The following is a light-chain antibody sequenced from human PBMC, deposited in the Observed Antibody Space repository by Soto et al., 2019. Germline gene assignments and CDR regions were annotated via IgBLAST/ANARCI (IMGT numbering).Light chain of an antibody. V-gene: IGLV2-14*03. CDR3: CSYSVSDTIVV. Sequence: QSALAQPASVSGSPGQSITISCTGTSSDVGAYYYVSWYQQHPGKAPRLMIYDVNKRPSGASTRFSGSKSGNTASLTISRLQAEDEADYYCCSYSVSDTIVVFGGGTKLTVL. CDR2: DVN. CDR1: SSDVGAYYY. J-gene: IGLJ2*01.